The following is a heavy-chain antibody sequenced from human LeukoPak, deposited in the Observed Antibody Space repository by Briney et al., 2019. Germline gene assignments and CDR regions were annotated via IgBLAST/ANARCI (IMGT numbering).Heavy chain of an antibody. V-gene: IGHV3-7*01. Sequence: PGGSLRLSCAASGFIFSSYAMRWVRQAPGRGLEWVANIKLDRTQKNYIQSVRGRFTISRDNARNFLYLQLSSLRAEDTAVYYCTRDFWTDYWGQGTLVAVSS. CDR3: TRDFWTDY. D-gene: IGHD3/OR15-3a*01. CDR2: IKLDRTQK. J-gene: IGHJ4*02. CDR1: GFIFSSYA.